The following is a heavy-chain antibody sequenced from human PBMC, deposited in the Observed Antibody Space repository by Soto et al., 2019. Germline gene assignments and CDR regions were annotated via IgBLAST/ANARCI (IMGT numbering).Heavy chain of an antibody. CDR1: GGTFSSYA. V-gene: IGHV1-69*13. Sequence: ASVKVSCKASGGTFSSYAISWVRQAPGQGLEWMGGIIPIFGTANYAQKFQGRVTITADESTSTAYMELSSLRSEDTAVYYCARDDLELERAPGIYYYGMDVWGQGTTVTVSS. CDR3: ARDDLELERAPGIYYYGMDV. J-gene: IGHJ6*02. D-gene: IGHD1-1*01. CDR2: IIPIFGTA.